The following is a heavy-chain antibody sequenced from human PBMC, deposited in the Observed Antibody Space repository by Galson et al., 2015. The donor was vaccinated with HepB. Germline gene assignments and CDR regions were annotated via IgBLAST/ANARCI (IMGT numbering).Heavy chain of an antibody. CDR2: ISYDGSNK. J-gene: IGHJ6*02. CDR3: ARDLVDYGGRYYYGMDV. CDR1: GFTFSSYA. D-gene: IGHD4-23*01. V-gene: IGHV3-30*04. Sequence: SLRLSCAASGFTFSSYAMHWVRRAPGKGLEWVAVISYDGSNKYYADSVKGRFTISRDNSKNTLYLQMNSLRAEDTAVYYCARDLVDYGGRYYYGMDVWGQGTTVTVSS.